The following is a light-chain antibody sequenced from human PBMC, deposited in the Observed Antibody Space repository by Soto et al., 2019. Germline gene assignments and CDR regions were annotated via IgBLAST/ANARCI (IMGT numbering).Light chain of an antibody. CDR3: QSYYSSLSGSRV. Sequence: QLVLTQPPSVSGAPGQRVTISCTGSSSNIGAGYDVHWYQQLPGTAPKLLIYGNSNRPSGVPDRFSGSKSGTSASLAITGLQAEDEADYYCQSYYSSLSGSRVFGGGTQLTVL. CDR2: GNS. CDR1: SSNIGAGYD. J-gene: IGLJ7*01. V-gene: IGLV1-40*01.